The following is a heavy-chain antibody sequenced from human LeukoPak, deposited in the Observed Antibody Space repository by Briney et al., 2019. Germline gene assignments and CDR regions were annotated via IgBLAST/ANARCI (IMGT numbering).Heavy chain of an antibody. Sequence: ASVTVSCKASGYTFTSYGISWVRQAPGQGLEWMGWISAYNGNTNYAQKLQGRVTMTTDTSTSTAYMELRSLRSDDTAVYYCAREGIAAAGTQDLYYYYYGMDVWAKGPRSPSP. CDR3: AREGIAAAGTQDLYYYYYGMDV. CDR2: ISAYNGNT. V-gene: IGHV1-18*01. CDR1: GYTFTSYG. D-gene: IGHD6-13*01. J-gene: IGHJ6*02.